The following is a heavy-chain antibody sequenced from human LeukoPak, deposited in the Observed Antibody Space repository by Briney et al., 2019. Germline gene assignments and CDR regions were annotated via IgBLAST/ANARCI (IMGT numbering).Heavy chain of an antibody. J-gene: IGHJ5*02. D-gene: IGHD3-16*01. CDR1: GYTFSSYG. Sequence: ASVKVSCKASGYTFSSYGINWVRQAPGQGLEWMGWISAYNGNTNYVQKLQGRVTMTTDTSTSTAYMELRSLRSDDTAMYYCARGAFPQDLFDPWGQGTLVTVSS. CDR2: ISAYNGNT. CDR3: ARGAFPQDLFDP. V-gene: IGHV1-18*01.